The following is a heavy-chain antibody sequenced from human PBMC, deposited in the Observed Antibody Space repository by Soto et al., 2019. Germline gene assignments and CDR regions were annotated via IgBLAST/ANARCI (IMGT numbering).Heavy chain of an antibody. CDR3: AGLRGYAGSPIDY. CDR1: GGSLISGY. J-gene: IGHJ4*02. Sequence: TSETLSLTCTVSGGSLISGYWSWIRQPPGKGLEWIGYISYSGNTNYNPSLKSRVTMSVDTPKNQFSLRLSSVTTADPAVYYCAGLRGYAGSPIDYWGQGTLVTVS. CDR2: ISYSGNT. D-gene: IGHD2-15*01. V-gene: IGHV4-59*01.